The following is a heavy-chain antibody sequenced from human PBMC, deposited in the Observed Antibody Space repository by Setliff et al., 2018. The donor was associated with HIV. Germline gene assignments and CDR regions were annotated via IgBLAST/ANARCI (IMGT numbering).Heavy chain of an antibody. J-gene: IGHJ4*02. V-gene: IGHV4-39*07. CDR2: MYYSGST. CDR3: ARVFVDTAVLRVLEYYFDS. D-gene: IGHD5-18*01. Sequence: SETLSLTCTVSGGSISSSSYYWGWVRQPPGKGLEWIESMYYSGSTYYTPSLKSRITISLDTSKNQFSLRMRSVTAADTAVYYCARVFVDTAVLRVLEYYFDSWGRGTLVTVS. CDR1: GGSISSSSYY.